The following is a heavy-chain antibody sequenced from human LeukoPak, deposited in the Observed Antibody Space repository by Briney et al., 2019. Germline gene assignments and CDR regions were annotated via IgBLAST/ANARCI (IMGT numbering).Heavy chain of an antibody. D-gene: IGHD6-13*01. J-gene: IGHJ4*02. CDR3: ARDHSSSWNYFDY. Sequence: PGGSLRLSCAASGFTFSDYYMNWIRQAPGKGLEWVSYISSSATTIYYADSVKGRFTISRDNAKKSLYLQMNSLRAEDTAVYYCARDHSSSWNYFDYWGQGILVTVSS. V-gene: IGHV3-11*04. CDR2: ISSSATTI. CDR1: GFTFSDYY.